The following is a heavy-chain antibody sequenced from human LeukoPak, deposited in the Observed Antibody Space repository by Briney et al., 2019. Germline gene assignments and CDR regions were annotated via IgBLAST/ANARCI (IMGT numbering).Heavy chain of an antibody. V-gene: IGHV3-23*01. D-gene: IGHD2-8*01. CDR2: ISGSGGST. J-gene: IGHJ4*02. CDR1: GFTFSTYA. CDR3: AKDVRVLMVYAHDY. Sequence: GGSLRLSCAASGFTFSTYAMSWVRQAPGKGLEWVSTISGSGGSTYYADSVKGRFTISRDNSKNTLYLQINSLRAEDRAVYYWAKDVRVLMVYAHDYWGQGTLVTVSS.